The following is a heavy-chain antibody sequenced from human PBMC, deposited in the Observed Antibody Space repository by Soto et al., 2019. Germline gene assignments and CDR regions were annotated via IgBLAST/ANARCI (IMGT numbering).Heavy chain of an antibody. V-gene: IGHV1-8*01. CDR3: ARDYAYYDFWSGYSRDNWFDP. Sequence: QVPLVQSGAEVKKPGASVKVSCKASGYTFTSYDINWVRQATRQGLEWMGWMNPNSGNTGYAQKFQGRVTMTRNTSISTAYMELSSLRSEDTAVYYCARDYAYYDFWSGYSRDNWFDPWGQGTLVTVSS. CDR1: GYTFTSYD. J-gene: IGHJ5*02. CDR2: MNPNSGNT. D-gene: IGHD3-3*01.